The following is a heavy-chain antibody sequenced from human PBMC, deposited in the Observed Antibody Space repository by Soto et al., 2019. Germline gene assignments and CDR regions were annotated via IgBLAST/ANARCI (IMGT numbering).Heavy chain of an antibody. J-gene: IGHJ3*02. CDR1: GYTFTSYG. Sequence: ASVKVSCKASGYTFTSYGISWVRQAPGQGLEWMGWISAYNGNTNYAQKLQGRVTMTTDTSTSTAYMELRSLRSDDTAVYYCARDLLWFGPGTALDIWGQGTMVTVSS. V-gene: IGHV1-18*01. CDR2: ISAYNGNT. CDR3: ARDLLWFGPGTALDI. D-gene: IGHD3-10*01.